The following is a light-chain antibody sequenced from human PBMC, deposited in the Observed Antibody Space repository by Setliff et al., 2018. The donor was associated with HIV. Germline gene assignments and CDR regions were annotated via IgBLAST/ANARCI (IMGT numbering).Light chain of an antibody. V-gene: IGLV2-14*03. J-gene: IGLJ1*01. CDR2: GVD. Sequence: QSALAQPASVSGSPGQSITISCTGSSGDVGGYNYVSWYQHHPGKAPKLMIYGVDKRPSGISDRFSASKSGSTASLTISGLQADDEADYYCCSYTSSSLYVLGTGTKVTVL. CDR1: SGDVGGYNY. CDR3: CSYTSSSLYV.